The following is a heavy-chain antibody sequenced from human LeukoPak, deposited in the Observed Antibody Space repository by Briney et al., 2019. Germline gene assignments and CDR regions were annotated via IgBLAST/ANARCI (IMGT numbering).Heavy chain of an antibody. CDR2: ISSSGSTI. CDR3: AREGVVVGRDFDY. Sequence: GGSLRLSCAASGFTVSNKYMTWVRQAPGKGLEWVSYISSSGSTIYYADSVKSRFTTSRDNAKNSLYLQMNSLRAEDTAFYYCAREGVVVGRDFDYWGQGTLVTVSS. D-gene: IGHD2-15*01. V-gene: IGHV3-11*04. J-gene: IGHJ4*02. CDR1: GFTVSNKY.